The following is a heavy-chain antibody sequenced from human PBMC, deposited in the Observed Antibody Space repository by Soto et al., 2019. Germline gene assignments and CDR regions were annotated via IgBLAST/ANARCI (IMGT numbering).Heavy chain of an antibody. V-gene: IGHV3-23*01. CDR2: IGGTGGFVT. CDR1: GVSGFTFSQYA. J-gene: IGHJ6*02. Sequence: GGSLRLSCADSGVSGFTFSQYAMSWVRQAPGQGLEWVSTIGGTGGFVTYYAYSFKGWSTSSRDNSKNTLYLQMDHLSAEKTAHYCCANGPVVGANYTYYDMGVGGLGTTVTVSS. D-gene: IGHD1-26*01. CDR3: ANGPVVGANYTYYDMGV.